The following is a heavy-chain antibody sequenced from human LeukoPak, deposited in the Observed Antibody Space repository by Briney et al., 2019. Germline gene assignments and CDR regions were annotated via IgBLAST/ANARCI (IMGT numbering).Heavy chain of an antibody. J-gene: IGHJ2*01. D-gene: IGHD1-1*01. Sequence: GASVKVSCKASGGTFISYAISWVRQAPGQGLEWMGRIIPILGIANYAQKFQGRVTITADKSTSTAYMELSSLRSEDTAVYYCARSTTGTVARYFDLWGRGTLVTVSS. CDR3: ARSTTGTVARYFDL. CDR2: IIPILGIA. V-gene: IGHV1-69*04. CDR1: GGTFISYA.